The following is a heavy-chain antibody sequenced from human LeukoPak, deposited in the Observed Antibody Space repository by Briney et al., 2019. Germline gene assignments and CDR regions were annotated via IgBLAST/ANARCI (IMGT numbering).Heavy chain of an antibody. D-gene: IGHD3-10*01. CDR2: INPVNGNT. CDR1: GYTFSTYA. CDR3: ARAGYYGSGSYSYYFDY. J-gene: IGHJ4*02. Sequence: ASVKVSCKASGYTFSTYAIHWVRQAPGQRLEWMAWINPVNGNTKYSQKLQGRITITSDTSASTADMELSGLRSEDTAVYYCARAGYYGSGSYSYYFDYWGQGTLVTVSS. V-gene: IGHV1-3*01.